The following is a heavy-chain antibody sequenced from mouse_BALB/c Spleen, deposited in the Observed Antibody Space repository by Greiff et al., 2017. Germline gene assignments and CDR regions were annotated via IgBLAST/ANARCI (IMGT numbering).Heavy chain of an antibody. CDR3: ARASYYYGSSFYYAMDY. CDR1: GFSLTGYG. V-gene: IGHV2-6-7*01. J-gene: IGHJ4*01. Sequence: QVQLNESGPGLVAPSQSLSITCTVSGFSLTGYGVNWVRQPPGKGLEWLGIIWGDGSTDYNSALKSRLSISKDNSKSQVFLKMNSLQTDDTARYYCARASYYYGSSFYYAMDYWAQGTSVTVSS. D-gene: IGHD1-1*01. CDR2: IWGDGST.